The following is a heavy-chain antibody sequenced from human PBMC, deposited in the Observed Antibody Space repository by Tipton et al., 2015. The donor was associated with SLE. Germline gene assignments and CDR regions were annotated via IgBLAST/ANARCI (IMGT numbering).Heavy chain of an antibody. D-gene: IGHD3-3*01. Sequence: GSLRLSCVASGFRFSSYWIHWVRQAPGKGLVWVSRVSHDDSGAMYADSVKGRFTMSRGNAKNTVYLQMNSLRGDDAGVYYCARGNVWSGYYDFWGQGTLVAVSS. CDR1: GFRFSSYW. V-gene: IGHV3-74*03. J-gene: IGHJ4*02. CDR2: VSHDDSGA. CDR3: ARGNVWSGYYDF.